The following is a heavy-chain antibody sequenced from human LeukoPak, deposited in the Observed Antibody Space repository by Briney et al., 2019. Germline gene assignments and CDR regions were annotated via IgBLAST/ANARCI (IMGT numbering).Heavy chain of an antibody. D-gene: IGHD5-18*01. CDR1: GFTFSDYY. CDR2: ISGSGGST. V-gene: IGHV3-23*01. CDR3: AKATPSYSYGYYDAFDI. J-gene: IGHJ3*02. Sequence: GGSLRLSCAASGFTFSDYYMSWIRQAPGKGLEWVSAISGSGGSTYYADSVKGRFTISRDNSKNTLYLQMNSLRAEDTAVYYCAKATPSYSYGYYDAFDIWGQGTMVTVSS.